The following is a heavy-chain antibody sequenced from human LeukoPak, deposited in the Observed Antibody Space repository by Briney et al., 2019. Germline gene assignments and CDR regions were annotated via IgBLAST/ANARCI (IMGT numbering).Heavy chain of an antibody. CDR1: GGSISSYY. V-gene: IGHV4-59*01. CDR2: IYYSGST. J-gene: IGHJ6*02. Sequence: SETLSLTCTVSGGSISSYYWSWIRQPPGKGLEWIGYIYYSGSTNYNPSLKSRVTISVDTSKNQFSLKLSSVTAADTAVYYCARALVARAYYYGMDVWGQGTTVTVSS. D-gene: IGHD5-12*01. CDR3: ARALVARAYYYGMDV.